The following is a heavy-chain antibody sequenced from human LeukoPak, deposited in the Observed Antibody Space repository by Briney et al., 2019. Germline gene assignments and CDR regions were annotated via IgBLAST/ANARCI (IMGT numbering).Heavy chain of an antibody. CDR1: GGSFSGYY. Sequence: SETLSLTCAVYGGSFSGYYWSWIRQPPGKGLEWIGEINHSGSTNYNPSLKSRVTISVDTSKNQFSLKLSSVTAADTAVYYCARTPREYSSGWYGLNLDYWGQGTLVTVSS. D-gene: IGHD6-19*01. V-gene: IGHV4-34*09. CDR3: ARTPREYSSGWYGLNLDY. J-gene: IGHJ4*02. CDR2: INHSGST.